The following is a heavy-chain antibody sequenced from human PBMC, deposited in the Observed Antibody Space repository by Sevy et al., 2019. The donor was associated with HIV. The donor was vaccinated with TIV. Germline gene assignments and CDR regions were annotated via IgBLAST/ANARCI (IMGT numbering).Heavy chain of an antibody. J-gene: IGHJ6*02. CDR3: ARPRANYVDNYFFYAMDV. D-gene: IGHD4-17*01. V-gene: IGHV3-30-3*01. CDR2: ISFDKSDK. CDR1: GFAFTNYYA. Sequence: GGSLRLSCAASGFAFTNYYAMHWVRQAPGKGLEWVALISFDKSDKYYADSVKGRFTISRDNFKNALYLQMNSLTTEYTAVYYCARPRANYVDNYFFYAMDVWGQGTTVTVSS.